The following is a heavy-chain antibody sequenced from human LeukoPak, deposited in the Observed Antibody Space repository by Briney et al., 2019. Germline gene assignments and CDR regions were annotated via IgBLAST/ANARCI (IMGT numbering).Heavy chain of an antibody. Sequence: PGRSLRLSCAASGFTFSSYAMSWVRQAPGKGLEWVSAISGSGGSTYYADSVKGRFTISRDNSKNTLYLQMNSLRAEDTAVYYCARMGYDILTGYNSRIDYWGQGTLVTVSS. CDR3: ARMGYDILTGYNSRIDY. D-gene: IGHD3-9*01. V-gene: IGHV3-23*01. J-gene: IGHJ4*02. CDR2: ISGSGGST. CDR1: GFTFSSYA.